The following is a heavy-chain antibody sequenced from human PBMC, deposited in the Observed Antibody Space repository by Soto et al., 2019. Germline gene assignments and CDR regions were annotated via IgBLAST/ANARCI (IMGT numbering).Heavy chain of an antibody. CDR1: GFTFSSYG. V-gene: IGHV3-30*18. J-gene: IGHJ3*02. D-gene: IGHD3-22*01. CDR3: AKDYYDSSGYSGDAFDI. CDR2: ISYDGSNK. Sequence: GGSLRLSCAASGFTFSSYGMHWVRQAPGKGLEWVAVISYDGSNKYYADSVKGRFTISRDNSKNTLYLQMNSLRAEDTAVYYCAKDYYDSSGYSGDAFDIWGQGTMVTVSS.